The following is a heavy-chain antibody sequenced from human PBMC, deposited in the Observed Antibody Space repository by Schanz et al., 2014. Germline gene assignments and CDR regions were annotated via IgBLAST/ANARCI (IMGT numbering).Heavy chain of an antibody. Sequence: DVQLLESGGGLVQPGGSLRLSCAASGFTFNSYAMTWVRQAPGKGLEWVSSISHSGGSKYYADSVKGRFTISRDNSENTLYLQMNSLSADDTAVFYCARGMGYCSGGTCYDDYYYGLAVWGQGTTVTVSS. D-gene: IGHD2-15*01. CDR1: GFTFNSYA. CDR2: ISHSGGSK. CDR3: ARGMGYCSGGTCYDDYYYGLAV. J-gene: IGHJ6*02. V-gene: IGHV3-23*01.